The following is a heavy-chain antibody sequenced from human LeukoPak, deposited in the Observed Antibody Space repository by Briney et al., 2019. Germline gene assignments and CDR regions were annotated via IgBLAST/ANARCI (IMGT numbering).Heavy chain of an antibody. CDR1: GFTFSSYA. V-gene: IGHV3-23*01. D-gene: IGHD1-26*01. CDR2: ISGSGGST. CDR3: AKVLEWEPDAFDI. J-gene: IGHJ3*02. Sequence: GGSLRLSCAASGFTFSSYAMSWVRQAPGKGLEWVSAISGSGGSTYYADSVKGRFTISRDNSKNTLYLQMNSLRAEDTAVYYRAKVLEWEPDAFDIWGQGTMVTVSS.